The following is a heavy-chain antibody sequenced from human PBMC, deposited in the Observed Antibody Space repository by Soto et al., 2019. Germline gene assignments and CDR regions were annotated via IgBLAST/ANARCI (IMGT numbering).Heavy chain of an antibody. D-gene: IGHD3-22*01. CDR3: ATGFRDYYDRSATYAFDI. J-gene: IGHJ3*02. V-gene: IGHV3-66*01. CDR2: IYSGGST. CDR1: GFTVSSNY. Sequence: EVQLVESGGGLVQPGGSLRLSCAASGFTVSSNYMSWVRQAPGKGLEWVSVIYSGGSTYYADSVKGRFTISRDNSKNTLYLQMNSLRAEDTAVYYCATGFRDYYDRSATYAFDIWGQGTMVTVSS.